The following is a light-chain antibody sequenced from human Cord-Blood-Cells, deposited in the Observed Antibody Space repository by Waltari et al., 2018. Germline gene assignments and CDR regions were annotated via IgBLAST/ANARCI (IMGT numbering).Light chain of an antibody. J-gene: IGKJ3*01. Sequence: DIQLTQSPSFLSASVADRVTITSRASQRISSYLACYQQKPGKAPKLLIYAASTVQSVVPSRFSGSGSGTEFPLTISSLQHEDFATYYCQQLNSYPFTFGPGTKVDIK. V-gene: IGKV1-9*01. CDR3: QQLNSYPFT. CDR2: AAS. CDR1: QRISSY.